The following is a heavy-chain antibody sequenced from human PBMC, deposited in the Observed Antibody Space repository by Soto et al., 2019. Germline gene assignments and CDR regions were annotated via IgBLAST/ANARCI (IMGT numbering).Heavy chain of an antibody. D-gene: IGHD3-10*01. CDR2: IVVGSGNT. CDR1: GFTFTSSA. Sequence: LVKVSCKASGFTFTSSAMQWVRQARGQRLEWIGWIVVGSGNTNYAQKFQERVTITRDMSTSTAYMELSSLRSEDTAVYYCAADRSGGYYGSGSYYNVYMDVWGKGTTVTVSS. CDR3: AADRSGGYYGSGSYYNVYMDV. J-gene: IGHJ6*03. V-gene: IGHV1-58*02.